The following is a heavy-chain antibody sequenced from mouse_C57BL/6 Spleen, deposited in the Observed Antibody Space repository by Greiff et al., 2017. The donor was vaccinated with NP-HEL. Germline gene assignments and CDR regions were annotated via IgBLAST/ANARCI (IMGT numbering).Heavy chain of an antibody. V-gene: IGHV1-64*01. CDR2: IHPNSGST. Sequence: QVQLQQPGAELVKPGASVKLSCKASGYTFTSYWMHWVKQRPGQGLEWIGMIHPNSGSTNSNEKFKRKATLTVDKSSSTAYMQLSSLTSEDSAVYYCALSLLRYPDWGQGTLVTVSA. CDR3: ALSLLRYPD. D-gene: IGHD1-2*01. J-gene: IGHJ3*01. CDR1: GYTFTSYW.